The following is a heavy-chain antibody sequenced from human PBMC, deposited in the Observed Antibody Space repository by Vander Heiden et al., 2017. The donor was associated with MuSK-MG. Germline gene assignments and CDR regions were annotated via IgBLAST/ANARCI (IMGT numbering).Heavy chain of an antibody. CDR1: GFTFSRYD. CDR3: VRESLGGGFRALDV. D-gene: IGHD3-16*01. CDR2: IDTADKK. J-gene: IGHJ3*01. Sequence: EVQLVESGGGLVQPGGSLRLSCAAPGFTFSRYDRHWVRQPTGKGREWVSAIDTADKKYYPGSVKGRFAISRENAKNSLYLQMNSLTAGDTAIYFCVRESLGGGFRALDVWGQGTMVTVSS. V-gene: IGHV3-13*01.